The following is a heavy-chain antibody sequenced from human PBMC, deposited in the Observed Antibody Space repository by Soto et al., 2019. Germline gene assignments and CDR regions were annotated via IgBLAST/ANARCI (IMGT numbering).Heavy chain of an antibody. D-gene: IGHD6-13*01. CDR1: GFTFSSYG. Sequence: QVQLVESGGGVVQPGRSLRLSCAASGFTFSSYGMHWVRQAPGKGLEWVAVISYDGSNKYYADSVKGRFTISRDNSKNTLYLQMNSLRAEDTAVYYCAKEYGSSSLSPDFDYLGQGTLVTVSS. CDR2: ISYDGSNK. CDR3: AKEYGSSSLSPDFDY. V-gene: IGHV3-30*18. J-gene: IGHJ4*02.